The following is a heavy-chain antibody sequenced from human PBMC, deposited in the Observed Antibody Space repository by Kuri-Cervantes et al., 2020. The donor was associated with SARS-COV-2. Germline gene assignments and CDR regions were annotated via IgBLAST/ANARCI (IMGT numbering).Heavy chain of an antibody. D-gene: IGHD4-17*01. J-gene: IGHJ2*01. CDR3: ARGPRSGTTVGYFDL. CDR2: ISSNGGST. V-gene: IGHV3-64*01. Sequence: GESLKISCAASGLTFSSYAMHWVRQAPGKGLEYVSAISSNGGSTYYANSVKGRFTISRDNSKNTLYLQMGSLRAEDMAVYYCARGPRSGTTVGYFDLWGRGTLVTVSS. CDR1: GLTFSSYA.